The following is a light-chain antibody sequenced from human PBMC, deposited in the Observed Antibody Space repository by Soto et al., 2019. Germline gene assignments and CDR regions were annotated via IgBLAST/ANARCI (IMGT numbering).Light chain of an antibody. CDR2: DAS. CDR3: QQRSNS. Sequence: EIVLTQSPATLSLSPGERATLSCRASQSVSSYLAWYQQKPGQAPRLLIYDASNRATGIPARFSSSGSGTDFTLTISSLEPEDFAVYYCQQRSNSFGPGTKVDIK. V-gene: IGKV3-11*01. J-gene: IGKJ3*01. CDR1: QSVSSY.